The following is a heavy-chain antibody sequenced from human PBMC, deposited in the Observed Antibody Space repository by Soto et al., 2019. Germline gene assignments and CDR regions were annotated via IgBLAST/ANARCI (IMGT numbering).Heavy chain of an antibody. V-gene: IGHV3-9*01. D-gene: IGHD2-2*01. Sequence: PGGSLRLSCAASGFTFDDYAMHWVRQAPGKGLEWVSGISWNSGSIGYADSVKGRFTISRDNAKNSLYLQMNSLRAEDTALYYCAKDYGDIVVVPAAIVSYGMDVWGQGTTVTVSS. CDR1: GFTFDDYA. CDR3: AKDYGDIVVVPAAIVSYGMDV. J-gene: IGHJ6*02. CDR2: ISWNSGSI.